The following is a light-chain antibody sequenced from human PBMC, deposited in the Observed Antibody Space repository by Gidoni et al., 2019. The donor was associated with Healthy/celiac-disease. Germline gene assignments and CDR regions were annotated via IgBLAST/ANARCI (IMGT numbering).Light chain of an antibody. Sequence: DIVMTQSPDSLAVSLGERATINCKSSQSVLYSSNNKNYLAWYQQKPGQPPKLLIYWASTREYGVPDRFSGSGSGTDFTLTISSLQAEDVAVYYCQQYYSTLGSFGQGTKLEIK. CDR3: QQYYSTLGS. CDR1: QSVLYSSNNKNY. V-gene: IGKV4-1*01. CDR2: WAS. J-gene: IGKJ2*03.